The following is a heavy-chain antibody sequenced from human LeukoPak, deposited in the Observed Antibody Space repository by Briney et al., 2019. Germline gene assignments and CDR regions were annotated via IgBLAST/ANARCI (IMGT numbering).Heavy chain of an antibody. J-gene: IGHJ6*03. CDR2: IYTSGTT. V-gene: IGHV4-61*02. Sequence: PSETLSLTCTVSGGSINSGNYYWSWIRQPAGKGLEWIGRIYTSGTTNYNPSLQSRVTISLDTSKNQFSLKLNSVTAADTAVYYCARPKGLHSRYYYYMDVWGKGTTVTVSS. CDR3: ARPKGLHSRYYYYMDV. D-gene: IGHD2-15*01. CDR1: GGSINSGNYY.